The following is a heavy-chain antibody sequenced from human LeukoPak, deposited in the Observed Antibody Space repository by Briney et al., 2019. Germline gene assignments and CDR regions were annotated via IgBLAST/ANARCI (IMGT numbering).Heavy chain of an antibody. V-gene: IGHV3-33*01. CDR2: IWYDGSDK. J-gene: IGHJ4*02. Sequence: GGSLRLSCAASGFTFSSHGMHWVRQAPGKGLEWVAVIWYDGSDKYYAASVKGRVTISRDNSKNTLYLQMTSLRADDTAVYYCARDRVLHYFDYWGQGALVTVSS. CDR3: ARDRVLHYFDY. CDR1: GFTFSSHG. D-gene: IGHD3-16*01.